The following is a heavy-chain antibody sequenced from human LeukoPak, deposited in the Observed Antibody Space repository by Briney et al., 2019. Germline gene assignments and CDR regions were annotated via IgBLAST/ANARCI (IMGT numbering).Heavy chain of an antibody. CDR2: INPNSGGT. V-gene: IGHV1-2*04. Sequence: ASVKVSCKASGYTFTGYYMHWARQAPGQGLEWMGWINPNSGGTNYAQKFQGWVTMTRDTSISTAYMELSRLRSDDTAVYYCARGGIAAAGAPFGFGTLDVWGQGTTVTVSS. D-gene: IGHD6-13*01. CDR3: ARGGIAAAGAPFGFGTLDV. J-gene: IGHJ6*02. CDR1: GYTFTGYY.